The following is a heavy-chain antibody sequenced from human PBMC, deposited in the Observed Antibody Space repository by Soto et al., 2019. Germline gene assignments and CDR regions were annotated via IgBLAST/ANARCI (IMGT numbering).Heavy chain of an antibody. CDR1: GFTFEDYA. D-gene: IGHD6-6*01. CDR2: ISWNSGSI. V-gene: IGHV3-9*01. Sequence: GGSLRLSCAASGFTFEDYAMHWVRQAPGKGLEWVSGISWNSGSIGYADSVKGRFAISRDNAKNSLYLQMNSLRAEDTALYYCAKDNIAARLGWLDYYYGMDVWGQGTTVTVSS. CDR3: AKDNIAARLGWLDYYYGMDV. J-gene: IGHJ6*02.